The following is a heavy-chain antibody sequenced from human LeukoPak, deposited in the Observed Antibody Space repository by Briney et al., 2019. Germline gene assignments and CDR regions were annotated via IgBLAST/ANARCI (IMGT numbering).Heavy chain of an antibody. Sequence: GGSLRLSCAASGFTFSSYAMSWVRQAPGKGLEWVSAISGSGGSTYYADFVKGRFTISRDNSKNTLYLQMNSLRAEDTAVYYCAKYSYYDFWSGYFDYWGQGTLVTVSS. J-gene: IGHJ4*02. V-gene: IGHV3-23*01. CDR3: AKYSYYDFWSGYFDY. D-gene: IGHD3-3*01. CDR2: ISGSGGST. CDR1: GFTFSSYA.